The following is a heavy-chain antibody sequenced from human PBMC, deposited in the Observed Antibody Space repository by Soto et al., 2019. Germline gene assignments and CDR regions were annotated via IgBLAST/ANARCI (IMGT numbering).Heavy chain of an antibody. J-gene: IGHJ5*02. Sequence: EVQLVESGGGLVQRGGSLRLSCAASGFTFSSHAMSWVRQPPAKGREWVSASGSSGATYYADSVKGRFIISRDNSKNTLYLEMNSLSPEDTGVYYCVKKGSGGNWFDPWGQGTLVTVS. CDR1: GFTFSSHA. CDR2: SGSSGAT. CDR3: VKKGSGGNWFDP. D-gene: IGHD3-16*01. V-gene: IGHV3-23*04.